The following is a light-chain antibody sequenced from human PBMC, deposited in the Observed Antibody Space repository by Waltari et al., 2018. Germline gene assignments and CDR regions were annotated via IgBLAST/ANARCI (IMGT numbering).Light chain of an antibody. CDR1: RSNIGAGYE. CDR2: VRN. V-gene: IGLV1-40*01. J-gene: IGLJ3*02. Sequence: QSVLTQPPSVSGAPGQRVTISCTGTRSNIGAGYEIHWYHQFPGTAPKLLIYVRNYGPYGVPDRFSGSKPGTSGSLAITGLQAEDEADYYCQCYDTTLDGWVFGGGTRLTVL. CDR3: QCYDTTLDGWV.